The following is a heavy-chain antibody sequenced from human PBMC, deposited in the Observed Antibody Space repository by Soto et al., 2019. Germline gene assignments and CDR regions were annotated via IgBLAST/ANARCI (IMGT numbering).Heavy chain of an antibody. Sequence: PSETLSLTCTVSGSSISDEYHWTWIRQSPAKGLEGIGYISYTGTTYYNPSLKSRVTISGDTSKNQFSLRMASVTAADTAVYYCDRPPKVTTTRRFFDSWGQGSLVTVSS. J-gene: IGHJ4*02. V-gene: IGHV4-30-4*01. CDR1: GSSISDEYH. CDR3: DRPPKVTTTRRFFDS. CDR2: ISYTGTT. D-gene: IGHD4-17*01.